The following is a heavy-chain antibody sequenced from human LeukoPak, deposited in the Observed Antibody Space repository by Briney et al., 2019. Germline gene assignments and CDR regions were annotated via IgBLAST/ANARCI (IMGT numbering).Heavy chain of an antibody. CDR2: INLHSCGK. CDR3: AREDVGGVDY. J-gene: IGHJ4*02. Sequence: GASVKVSCTACGYTFTGYYMHWVRQAPGQGFEWMGWINLHSCGKNYAQKFEGRVTMTRDTSISTANMGLSKLRSDDTAVYYCAREDVGGVDYWGQGTLVTVSS. V-gene: IGHV1-2*02. CDR1: GYTFTGYY.